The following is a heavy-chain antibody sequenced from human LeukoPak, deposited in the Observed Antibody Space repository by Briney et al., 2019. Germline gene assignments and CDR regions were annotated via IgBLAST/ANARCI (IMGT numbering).Heavy chain of an antibody. D-gene: IGHD3-9*01. J-gene: IGHJ4*02. V-gene: IGHV5-51*01. CDR2: IYPGDSDT. CDR3: ARLGRLRYFDWLSLDY. CDR1: GYSFTSYW. Sequence: GESLKISCKGSGYSFTSYWIGWVRQMPGKGLEWMGIIYPGDSDTRYSPSFQGQVTISADKSISTAYLQWSSLKASDTAMYYCARLGRLRYFDWLSLDYWGQGTLVTVSS.